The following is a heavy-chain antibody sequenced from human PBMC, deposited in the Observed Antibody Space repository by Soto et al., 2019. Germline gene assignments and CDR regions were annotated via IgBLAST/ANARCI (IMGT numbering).Heavy chain of an antibody. CDR2: IYYSGAT. D-gene: IGHD2-15*01. CDR3: ARGGIVVLVAASRGPFDY. Sequence: PSETLSLTCIVSAGSISSTTYYWGWIRQPPGKGLEWIGSIYYSGATNYNPSLKSRVRLSVDKSKKQFSLQLSSVTAADTAVYYCARGGIVVLVAASRGPFDYWGQGTLVTVSS. CDR1: AGSISSTTYY. V-gene: IGHV4-39*07. J-gene: IGHJ4*02.